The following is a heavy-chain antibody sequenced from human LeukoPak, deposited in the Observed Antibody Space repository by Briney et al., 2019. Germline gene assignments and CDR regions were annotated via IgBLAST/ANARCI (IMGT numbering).Heavy chain of an antibody. J-gene: IGHJ4*02. CDR2: IYYSGST. Sequence: PSETLSLTCTVSGGSISSSSYYWGWIRQPPGKGLEWIGSIYYSGSTYYNPPLKSRVTISVDTSKNQFSLKLSSVTAADTAVYYCARMERFGVRAYYFDYWGQGTLVTVSS. V-gene: IGHV4-39*01. CDR3: ARMERFGVRAYYFDY. D-gene: IGHD3-10*01. CDR1: GGSISSSSYY.